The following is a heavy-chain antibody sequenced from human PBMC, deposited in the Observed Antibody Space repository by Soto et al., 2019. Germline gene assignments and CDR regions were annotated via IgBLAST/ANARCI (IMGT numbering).Heavy chain of an antibody. CDR2: ISAYNGNT. V-gene: IGHV1-18*01. CDR3: ASSYCGGDCSVLYYYYGMDV. D-gene: IGHD2-21*02. CDR1: GYTFSSYG. J-gene: IGHJ6*02. Sequence: VQLVQSGAEVKKPGASVKVSCKASGYTFSSYGISWVRQAPGQGLEWMGWISAYNGNTNYAQKLQGRVTMTTDTSTSTAYMELSSLRSDDTAVYYCASSYCGGDCSVLYYYYGMDVWGQGTTVTVSS.